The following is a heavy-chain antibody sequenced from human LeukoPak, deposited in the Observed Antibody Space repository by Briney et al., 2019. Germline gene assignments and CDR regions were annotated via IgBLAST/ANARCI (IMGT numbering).Heavy chain of an antibody. D-gene: IGHD3-10*01. CDR3: AKELLWFGEYPNGFDY. J-gene: IGHJ4*02. CDR1: GFTFSSYG. CDR2: LSYDGSNK. Sequence: GGSLRLSCAASGFTFSSYGMHWVRQAPGKGLEWVAVLSYDGSNKYYADSVKGRFTISRDNSKNTLYLQMNSLRAEDAAVYYCAKELLWFGEYPNGFDYWGQGTLVTVSS. V-gene: IGHV3-30*18.